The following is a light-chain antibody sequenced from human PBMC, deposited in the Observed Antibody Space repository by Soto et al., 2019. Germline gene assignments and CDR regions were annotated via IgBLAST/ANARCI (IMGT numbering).Light chain of an antibody. CDR1: QGIGIY. J-gene: IGKJ4*01. CDR3: QKCNDAPLT. V-gene: IGKV1-27*01. Sequence: DIQMTQSPSSLSASVGDRVTITCRASQGIGIYLAWFQQQPGKVPKLLIYAASTLQSGVPSRFSGSGSGTDFTLTISGLQPEDVATYYCQKCNDAPLTFGGGTKVEIK. CDR2: AAS.